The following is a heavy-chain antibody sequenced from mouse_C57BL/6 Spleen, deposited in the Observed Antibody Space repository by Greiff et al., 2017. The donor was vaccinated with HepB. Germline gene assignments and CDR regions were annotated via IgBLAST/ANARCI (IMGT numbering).Heavy chain of an antibody. CDR2: INPNNGGT. J-gene: IGHJ3*01. Sequence: VQLQQSGPKLVKPGASVKIPCKASGYTFTDYNMDWVKQSHGKSLEWIGDINPNNGGTIYNQKFKGKATLTVDKSSSTAYMELRSLTSEDTAVYYCARTYSNYGGMFAYWGQGTLVTVSA. CDR3: ARTYSNYGGMFAY. D-gene: IGHD2-5*01. CDR1: GYTFTDYN. V-gene: IGHV1-18*01.